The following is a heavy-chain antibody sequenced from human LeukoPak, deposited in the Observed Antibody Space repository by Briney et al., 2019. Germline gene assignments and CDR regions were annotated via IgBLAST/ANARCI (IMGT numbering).Heavy chain of an antibody. D-gene: IGHD6-6*01. CDR2: ISSSSSYI. J-gene: IGHJ4*02. V-gene: IGHV3-21*01. CDR3: ARDRGSSSSHFDY. Sequence: GGSLRLSCAASGFTFSSCSMNWVRQAPGKGLEWVSSISSSSSYIYYADSVKGRFTISRDNAKNSLYLQMNSLRAEDTAVYYCARDRGSSSSHFDYWGQGTLVTVSS. CDR1: GFTFSSCS.